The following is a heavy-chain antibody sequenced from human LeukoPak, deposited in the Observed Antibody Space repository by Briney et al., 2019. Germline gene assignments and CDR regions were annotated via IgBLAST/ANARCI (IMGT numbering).Heavy chain of an antibody. CDR1: GFTFDDYT. Sequence: GASPRLSCAASGFTFDDYTVHWVRQAPGKGLEWVSLISWDGGSTYYAYSVKGRFTISRDNAKKSLYLQMNSLRAEDTAVYYCARDRTGSGFDYWGQVNVVTVSS. V-gene: IGHV3-43*01. D-gene: IGHD2-15*01. CDR2: ISWDGGST. CDR3: ARDRTGSGFDY. J-gene: IGHJ4*02.